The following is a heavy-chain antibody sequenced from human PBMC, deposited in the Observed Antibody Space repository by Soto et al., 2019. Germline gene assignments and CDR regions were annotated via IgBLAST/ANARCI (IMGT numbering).Heavy chain of an antibody. CDR3: AIQDDFWSGDSWFDP. J-gene: IGHJ5*02. Sequence: QLHLEESGPGLVKTSETLSLTCTVSGGSISSGSYYWGWIRQPPGKGPEWIGSLYYNGFTYYNPSLKSRLTISVDTSKNQFSLKLTSVTAADTAVYYCAIQDDFWSGDSWFDPCGQGTLVTVSS. D-gene: IGHD3-3*01. CDR1: GGSISSGSYY. CDR2: LYYNGFT. V-gene: IGHV4-39*01.